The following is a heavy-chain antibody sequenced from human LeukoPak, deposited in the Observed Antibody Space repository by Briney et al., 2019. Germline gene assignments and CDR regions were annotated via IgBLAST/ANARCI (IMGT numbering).Heavy chain of an antibody. CDR3: ARDTVVTSAFDI. V-gene: IGHV4-61*01. CDR1: GGSVSSGSYY. Sequence: SETLSLTCTVSGGSVSSGSYYWSWIRQPPGKGLEWIGYIYYSGSTNYNPSLKSRVTISVDTSKNQFSLKLSSVTAADTAVYYCARDTVVTSAFDIWGQGTMVTVS. D-gene: IGHD2-21*02. J-gene: IGHJ3*02. CDR2: IYYSGST.